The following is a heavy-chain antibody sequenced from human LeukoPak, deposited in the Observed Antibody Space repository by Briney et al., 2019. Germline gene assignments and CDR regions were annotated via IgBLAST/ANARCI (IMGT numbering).Heavy chain of an antibody. CDR1: GYTFTGYY. CDR3: ARDYTTDYYYYGMDV. CDR2: INPNSGGT. Sequence: ASVTVSCKASGYTFTGYYMHWVRQAPGQGLEWMGWINPNSGGTNYAQKFQGRVTMTRDTSISTAYMELSRLRSDDTAVYYCARDYTTDYYYYGMDVWGQGTTVTVSS. V-gene: IGHV1-2*02. D-gene: IGHD3-16*01. J-gene: IGHJ6*02.